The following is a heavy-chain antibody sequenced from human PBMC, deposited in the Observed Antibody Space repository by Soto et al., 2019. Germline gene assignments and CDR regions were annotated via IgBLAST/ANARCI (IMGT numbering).Heavy chain of an antibody. Sequence: PSETLSLTRTVSGGSISSYYWSWIRQPAGKGLEWIGRIYTSGSTNYNPSLKSRVTMSVDTSKNQFSLKLSSVTAADTAVYYCARDATRTFGYYDFWSGYFHYGMDVWGQGTTVTVSS. CDR3: ARDATRTFGYYDFWSGYFHYGMDV. V-gene: IGHV4-4*07. D-gene: IGHD3-3*01. CDR1: GGSISSYY. CDR2: IYTSGST. J-gene: IGHJ6*02.